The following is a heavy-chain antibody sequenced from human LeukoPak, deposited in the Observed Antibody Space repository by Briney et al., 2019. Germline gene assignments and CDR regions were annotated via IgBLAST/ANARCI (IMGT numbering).Heavy chain of an antibody. CDR3: VRDHLHYFDY. Sequence: ASVKVSCKASGYTFTGYYIHWVRQAPGQGPEWMGWINIDSGGTNYAQKFQGRVTMTRDTSISTAYMEMSSLRSDDTAVYYCVRDHLHYFDYWGQGTLVTVSS. CDR2: INIDSGGT. V-gene: IGHV1-2*02. J-gene: IGHJ4*02. CDR1: GYTFTGYY.